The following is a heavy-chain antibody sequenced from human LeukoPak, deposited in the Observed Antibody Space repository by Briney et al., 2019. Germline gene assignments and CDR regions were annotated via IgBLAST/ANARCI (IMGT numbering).Heavy chain of an antibody. CDR1: GFTFSSYG. CDR2: IPYDGTNK. Sequence: GGSLRLSWAASGFTFSSYGMHWVRQAPGKGLEWVALIPYDGTNKYYADSVKGRFTISGDNSKNTLYLQMNSLRAEDTAVYYCAKDLTTTVTTAIDCWGQGTLVTVSS. J-gene: IGHJ4*02. CDR3: AKDLTTTVTTAIDC. V-gene: IGHV3-30*02. D-gene: IGHD4-17*01.